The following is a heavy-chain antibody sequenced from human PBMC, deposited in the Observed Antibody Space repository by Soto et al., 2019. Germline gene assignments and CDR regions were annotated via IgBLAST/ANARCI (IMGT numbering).Heavy chain of an antibody. CDR1: GGSISSYY. CDR3: ARLRVEYYYGSGSYYWFDP. V-gene: IGHV4-4*07. CDR2: IYTSGST. D-gene: IGHD3-10*01. J-gene: IGHJ5*02. Sequence: RSLTCTVSGGSISSYYWSWIRQPAGKGLEWIGRIYTSGSTNYNPSLKSRVTMSVDTSKNQFSLKLSSVTAADTAVYYCARLRVEYYYGSGSYYWFDPWGQGTLVTVSS.